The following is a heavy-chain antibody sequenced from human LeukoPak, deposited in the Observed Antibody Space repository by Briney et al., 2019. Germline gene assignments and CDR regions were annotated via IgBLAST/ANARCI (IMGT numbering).Heavy chain of an antibody. J-gene: IGHJ5*02. CDR3: ARKHPGSWYGLNWFDP. V-gene: IGHV4-59*01. Sequence: SETLSLTCTVSGGSISSYYWSWIRQPPGKGLEWIGYVYYSGSTNYNPSLKSRVTISVDTSKNQFSLKLSSVTAADTAVYYCARKHPGSWYGLNWFDPWGQGTLVTVSS. CDR2: VYYSGST. D-gene: IGHD6-13*01. CDR1: GGSISSYY.